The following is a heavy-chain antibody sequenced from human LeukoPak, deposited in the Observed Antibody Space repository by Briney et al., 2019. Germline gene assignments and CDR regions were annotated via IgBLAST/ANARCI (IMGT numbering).Heavy chain of an antibody. CDR1: GGSISSGTYY. J-gene: IGHJ5*02. V-gene: IGHV4-31*03. D-gene: IGHD6-13*01. Sequence: SETLSLTCTVSGGSISSGTYYWSWIRQHPGKGLEWIGYIYYSGSTYYTPSLKRRVIISVDTSKSQFSLKLSSVTAADTAVYYCVRTGIGAGAATDGKGFDPWGQGTLVTVSS. CDR3: VRTGIGAGAATDGKGFDP. CDR2: IYYSGST.